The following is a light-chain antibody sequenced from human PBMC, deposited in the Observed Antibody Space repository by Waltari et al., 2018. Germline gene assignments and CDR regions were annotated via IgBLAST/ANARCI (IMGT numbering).Light chain of an antibody. Sequence: QSALTQPASVSGSPGQSITISCTGTSSDIGTYNYVSWYQRHPGKAPKLMIYEVSTRPSGVSSRFSGSKSGNTASLTISGLQAEDEADYYCSSYTSSSTYVVFGGGTKLIVL. CDR2: EVS. CDR3: SSYTSSSTYVV. CDR1: SSDIGTYNY. J-gene: IGLJ2*01. V-gene: IGLV2-14*01.